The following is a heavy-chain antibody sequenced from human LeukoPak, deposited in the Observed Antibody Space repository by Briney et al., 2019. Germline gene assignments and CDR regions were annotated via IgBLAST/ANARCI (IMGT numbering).Heavy chain of an antibody. CDR3: ARRPVWGYYGSGSYWEDKHDY. Sequence: SETLSLTCAVYGGSFSGYYWSWIRQPPGKGLEWIGEINHSGSTNYNPSLKSRVTISVDTSKNQFSLKLSSVTAADTAVYYCARRPVWGYYGSGSYWEDKHDYWGQGTLVTVSS. J-gene: IGHJ4*02. CDR1: GGSFSGYY. CDR2: INHSGST. V-gene: IGHV4-34*01. D-gene: IGHD3-10*01.